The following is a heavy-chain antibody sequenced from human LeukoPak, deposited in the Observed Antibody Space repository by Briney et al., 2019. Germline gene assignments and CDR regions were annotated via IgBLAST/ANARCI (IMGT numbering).Heavy chain of an antibody. CDR3: ARNNWGIDE. J-gene: IGHJ4*02. Sequence: GGSLRLSCAASGFKFSNHWMHWVRQSPGKGLVWVEPINNDGSDTSHADSVEGRFTISRDNAANTLYLQMNSLRVEDTAMYFCARNNWGIDEWGQGTLVTVSS. CDR2: INNDGSDT. V-gene: IGHV3-74*01. D-gene: IGHD7-27*01. CDR1: GFKFSNHW.